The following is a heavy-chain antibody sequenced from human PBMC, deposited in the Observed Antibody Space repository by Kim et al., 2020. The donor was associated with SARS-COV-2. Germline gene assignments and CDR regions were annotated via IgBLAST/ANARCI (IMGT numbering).Heavy chain of an antibody. CDR2: ISAYNGNT. V-gene: IGHV1-18*01. Sequence: ASVKVSCKASGYTFTSYGISWVRQAPGQGLEWMGWISAYNGNTNYAQKLQGRVTMTTDTSTSTAYMELRSLRSDDTAVYYCARAVVVTAPPPNEYYYYYGMDVWGQGTTVTVSS. CDR3: ARAVVVTAPPPNEYYYYYGMDV. D-gene: IGHD2-21*02. CDR1: GYTFTSYG. J-gene: IGHJ6*02.